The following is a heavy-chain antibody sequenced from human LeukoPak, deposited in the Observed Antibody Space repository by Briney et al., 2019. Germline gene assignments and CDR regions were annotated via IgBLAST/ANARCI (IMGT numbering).Heavy chain of an antibody. D-gene: IGHD3-10*01. CDR2: ISSSSSYI. CDR3: ARGSLWFGELSS. J-gene: IGHJ5*02. Sequence: GGSLRLSCAASGFTLSSYSMNWVRQAPGKGLEWVSSISSSSSYIYYADSVKGRFTISRDNAKNSLYLQMNSLRAEDTAVYYCARGSLWFGELSSWGQGTLVTVSS. CDR1: GFTLSSYS. V-gene: IGHV3-21*01.